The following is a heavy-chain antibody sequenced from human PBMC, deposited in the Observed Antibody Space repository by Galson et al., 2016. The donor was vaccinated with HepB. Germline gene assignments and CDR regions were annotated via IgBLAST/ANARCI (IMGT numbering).Heavy chain of an antibody. J-gene: IGHJ3*02. CDR2: ISSDGTNK. D-gene: IGHD5-12*01. CDR3: ARGGGDIVATDAFDI. Sequence: SLRLSCAASGFTFSTYAIHWVRQAPGKGLEWVTVISSDGTNKYYANSVRGRFTISRDNSQNTLYLQMISLRAGDTAVYYCARGGGDIVATDAFDIWGQGTMVTVSS. CDR1: GFTFSTYA. V-gene: IGHV3-30*04.